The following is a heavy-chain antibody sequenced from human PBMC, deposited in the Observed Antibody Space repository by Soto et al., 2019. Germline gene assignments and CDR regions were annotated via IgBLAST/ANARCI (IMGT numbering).Heavy chain of an antibody. V-gene: IGHV3-11*06. D-gene: IGHD3-16*01. J-gene: IGHJ4*02. CDR2: FSSSGTYT. CDR3: ARDRGRGGGIDY. Sequence: QVQLVESGGGLVKPGGSLRLSCAASGFTFSDYYMSWIRQAPGKGLEWVSYFSSSGTYTKYTDSVKGRFTISRDNAKSSLYLQMNSLRDEDTAVYYCARDRGRGGGIDYWGQGTLVTVSS. CDR1: GFTFSDYY.